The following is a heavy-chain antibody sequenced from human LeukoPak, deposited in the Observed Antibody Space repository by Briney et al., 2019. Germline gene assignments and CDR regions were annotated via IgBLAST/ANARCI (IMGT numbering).Heavy chain of an antibody. J-gene: IGHJ4*02. D-gene: IGHD2-15*01. CDR1: GFTFDDYG. V-gene: IGHV3-20*04. Sequence: GGSLRLSCAVSGFTFDDYGMSWVRQAPGKGLEWVSGINWNGGSTGYADSVKGRFTISRDNAKNSLYLQMNSLRAEDTALYYCARDMGYCSGGSCPDYWGQGTLVTVSS. CDR3: ARDMGYCSGGSCPDY. CDR2: INWNGGST.